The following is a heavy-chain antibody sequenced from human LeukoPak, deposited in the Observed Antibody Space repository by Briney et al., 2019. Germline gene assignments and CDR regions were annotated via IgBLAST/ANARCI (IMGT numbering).Heavy chain of an antibody. CDR1: GFTVSTYG. CDR3: AKDKVGGVASDH. V-gene: IGHV3-30*02. Sequence: GGSLRLSCLVSGFTVSTYGMQWVRQAPGRGLEWVALISLDGINKHYGDSVRGRFTVPRDNSENTLYLQMNSLRPEDTALYYCAKDKVGGVASDHWGQGALVIVSS. J-gene: IGHJ4*02. CDR2: ISLDGINK. D-gene: IGHD1-26*01.